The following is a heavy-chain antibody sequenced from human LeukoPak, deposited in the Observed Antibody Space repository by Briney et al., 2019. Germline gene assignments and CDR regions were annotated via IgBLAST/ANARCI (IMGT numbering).Heavy chain of an antibody. Sequence: PSETLSLTCAVYGGSFSGYYWSWIRQPPGKGLEWIGEINHSGSTNYNPSLKSRVTISVDTSKNQFSLKLSSVTAADTAVYYCARASYSSSRHVDYWGQGTLVTVSS. D-gene: IGHD6-13*01. CDR1: GGSFSGYY. CDR3: ARASYSSSRHVDY. J-gene: IGHJ4*02. CDR2: INHSGST. V-gene: IGHV4-34*01.